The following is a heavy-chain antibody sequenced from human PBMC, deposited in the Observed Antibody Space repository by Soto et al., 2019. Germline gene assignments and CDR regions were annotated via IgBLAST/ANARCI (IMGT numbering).Heavy chain of an antibody. CDR3: ARDQSADSSGYLYYFDY. D-gene: IGHD3-22*01. CDR1: GGTFSSDA. V-gene: IGHV1-69*06. CDR2: IIPIFGTI. Sequence: SVKVSCKPSGGTFSSDAITWVRQAPGQGLEWMGGIIPIFGTINYAQKFQGRVTITADKSTTTAYMELSSLRSEDTAVYYCARDQSADSSGYLYYFDYWGQGTLVTVSS. J-gene: IGHJ4*02.